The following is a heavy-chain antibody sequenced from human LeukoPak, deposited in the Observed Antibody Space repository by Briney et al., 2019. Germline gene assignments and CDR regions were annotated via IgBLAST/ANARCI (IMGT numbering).Heavy chain of an antibody. V-gene: IGHV3-15*01. CDR3: TTTLTSGHSYFNY. J-gene: IGHJ4*02. CDR2: MKRQSDGRST. CDR1: GFIFSNAW. Sequence: GGSLRLSCAASGFIFSNAWMSWVRQAPGKGLEWVARMKRQSDGRSTDYAAFVKGRFTVSRDDSENTVYLQMNSLKTEDTAVYYCTTTLTSGHSYFNYWGQGTLVTVSS. D-gene: IGHD5-12*01.